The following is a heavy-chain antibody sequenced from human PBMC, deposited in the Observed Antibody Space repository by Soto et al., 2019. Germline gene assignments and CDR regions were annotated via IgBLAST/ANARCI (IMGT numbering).Heavy chain of an antibody. Sequence: GGSLRLSCAASGFTFRSYAMSWVRQAPGKRLEWVSAISGTGGSTYYADSVKGRFTISRDNSKDTLYLQMNSLRAEDMAVYYCVRGGLVPAAPWDSFDIWGQGTMVTVSS. V-gene: IGHV3-23*01. CDR2: ISGTGGST. J-gene: IGHJ3*02. CDR3: VRGGLVPAAPWDSFDI. CDR1: GFTFRSYA. D-gene: IGHD2-2*01.